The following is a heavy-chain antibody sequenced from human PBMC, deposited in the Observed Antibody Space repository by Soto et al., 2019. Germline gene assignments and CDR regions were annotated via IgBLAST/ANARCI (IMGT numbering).Heavy chain of an antibody. D-gene: IGHD4-17*01. J-gene: IGHJ6*01. CDR2: ISSIGNII. V-gene: IGHV3-11*01. CDR3: ARGQVDNGYNCTTDA. CDR1: GFTFSDYH. Sequence: GGSLRLSCEASGFTFSDYHMSWMRQAPGKGLEWVSYISSIGNIIYYAAAVKGRFTVSRDNAKNSLYLQMNSLGADDTAVYFLARGQVDNGYNCTTDAWGQGTTV.